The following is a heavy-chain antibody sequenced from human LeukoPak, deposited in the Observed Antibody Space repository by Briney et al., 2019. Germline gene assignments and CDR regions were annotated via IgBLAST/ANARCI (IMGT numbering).Heavy chain of an antibody. CDR3: ARARGSGSYYGHDYYYYHYMDV. Sequence: GESLQISCKGSGYSFTSYWIGWVRQMPGKGLEWMGIIYPGDSDTRYSPSFQGQVTISADKSISTAYLQWSSLKASDTAMYYCARARGSGSYYGHDYYYYHYMDVWGKGTTVTVSS. CDR1: GYSFTSYW. D-gene: IGHD3-10*01. CDR2: IYPGDSDT. J-gene: IGHJ6*03. V-gene: IGHV5-51*01.